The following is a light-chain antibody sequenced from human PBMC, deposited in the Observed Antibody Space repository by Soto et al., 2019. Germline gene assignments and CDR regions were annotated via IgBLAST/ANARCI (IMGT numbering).Light chain of an antibody. CDR2: DNN. V-gene: IGLV1-51*01. CDR3: GTWDSSLSAYV. J-gene: IGLJ1*01. CDR1: SSNIGNNY. Sequence: QSVLTQPPSVSAAPGQKVTISCSGSSSNIGNNYVSWYQQLPGTAPKLLIYDNNKRPSGIPDRFSGSKSGTSATLGITGLQTGDEADYYCGTWDSSLSAYVFGTGTKVXV.